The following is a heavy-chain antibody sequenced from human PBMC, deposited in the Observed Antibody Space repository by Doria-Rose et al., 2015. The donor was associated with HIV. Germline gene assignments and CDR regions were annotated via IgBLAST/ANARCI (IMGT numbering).Heavy chain of an antibody. Sequence: QVTLKESGPVLVKPTETLTLTCTVSGVSLSSTGMGVSWIRQPPGKALEWLANIFSDDERSYKTSLKSRLTIPRGTSKSQVVLTMTDMDPVDIATYYCARIKSSRWYHKYYFDFWGQGTLVIVSA. D-gene: IGHD6-13*01. J-gene: IGHJ4*02. CDR2: IFSDDER. V-gene: IGHV2-26*01. CDR1: GVSLSSTGMG. CDR3: ARIKSSRWYHKYYFDF.